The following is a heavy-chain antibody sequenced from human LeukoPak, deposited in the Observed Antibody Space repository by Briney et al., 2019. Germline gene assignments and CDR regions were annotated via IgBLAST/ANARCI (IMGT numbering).Heavy chain of an antibody. CDR2: ISSSGSTI. CDR3: VRQYYYGSGSYLWAPDY. J-gene: IGHJ4*02. V-gene: IGHV3-48*03. CDR1: GFTFSSYE. Sequence: GGSLRLSCAASGFTFSSYEMNWVRQAPGKGLEWVSYISSSGSTIYYADSVKGRFTSSRDNVKNSLYLQMNSLRAEDTAVYYRVRQYYYGSGSYLWAPDYWGQGTLVTVSS. D-gene: IGHD3-10*01.